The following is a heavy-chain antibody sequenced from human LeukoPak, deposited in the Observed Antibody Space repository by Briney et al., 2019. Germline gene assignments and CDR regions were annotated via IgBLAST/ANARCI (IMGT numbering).Heavy chain of an antibody. Sequence: TSETLSLTCTVSGGSISSGGYYWSWIRQPPGKGLEWIGEINHSGSTNYNPSLKSRVTISVDTSKNQFSLKLSSVTAADTAVYYCARDNPGNDAFDIWGQGTMVTVSS. CDR3: ARDNPGNDAFDI. CDR1: GGSISSGGYY. V-gene: IGHV4-39*07. CDR2: INHSGST. J-gene: IGHJ3*02. D-gene: IGHD1-14*01.